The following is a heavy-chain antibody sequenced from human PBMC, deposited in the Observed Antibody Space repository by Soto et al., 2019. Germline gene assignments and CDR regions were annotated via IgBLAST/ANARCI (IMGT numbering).Heavy chain of an antibody. Sequence: QVQLVQSGAEVKKPGASVKVSCKASGYTFTSYDINWVRQATGQGLEWMGWMNPNSGNTGYAQKFQGRVTMTRNTSISTAYMELSSLISEDTAVYYCARGSSGWYRVGAYYFDYWGQGTLVTDSS. CDR2: MNPNSGNT. J-gene: IGHJ4*02. V-gene: IGHV1-8*01. D-gene: IGHD6-19*01. CDR1: GYTFTSYD. CDR3: ARGSSGWYRVGAYYFDY.